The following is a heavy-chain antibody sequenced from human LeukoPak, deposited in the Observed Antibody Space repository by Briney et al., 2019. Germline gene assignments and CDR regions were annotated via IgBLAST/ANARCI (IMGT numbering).Heavy chain of an antibody. D-gene: IGHD3-3*01. CDR2: INHSGGT. V-gene: IGHV4-34*01. CDR1: GGSFSGYY. CDR3: ARARSVSSPTPFDY. J-gene: IGHJ4*02. Sequence: SETLSLTCAVYGGSFSGYYWSWVRQPPGKGLEWIGEINHSGGTNYNPSLKSRVTISVDTSKNQFSLKLSSVTDADTAVYFCARARSVSSPTPFDYWGQGTLVTVSS.